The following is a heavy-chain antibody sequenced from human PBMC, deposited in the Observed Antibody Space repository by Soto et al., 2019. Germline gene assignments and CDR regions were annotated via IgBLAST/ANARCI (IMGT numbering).Heavy chain of an antibody. CDR2: IIPIFGTA. Sequence: QVQLVQSGAEVKKPGSSVKVSCKASGGTFSSYAISWVRQAPGQGIEWMGGIIPIFGTANYAQKFQGRVTITADESASTAYMELSSLRSEHTAVYYCARDRGWGAYCGGDCYSFDYWGQGTLVTGSS. CDR3: ARDRGWGAYCGGDCYSFDY. CDR1: GGTFSSYA. D-gene: IGHD2-21*02. J-gene: IGHJ4*02. V-gene: IGHV1-69*01.